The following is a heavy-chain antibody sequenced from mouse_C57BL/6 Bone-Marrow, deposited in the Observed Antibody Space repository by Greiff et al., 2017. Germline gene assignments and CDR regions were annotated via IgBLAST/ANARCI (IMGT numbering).Heavy chain of an antibody. Sequence: EVQVVESGPGLVKPSQSLSLTCSVTGYSITSGYYWNWIRQFPGNKLEWMGYKSYDGSNNYNPSLKNRISITRDTSKNQFFLKLHSVTTDDTATYYCASSPYYFDYWGQGTTLTVSS. V-gene: IGHV3-6*01. CDR3: ASSPYYFDY. J-gene: IGHJ2*01. CDR1: GYSITSGYY. CDR2: KSYDGSN.